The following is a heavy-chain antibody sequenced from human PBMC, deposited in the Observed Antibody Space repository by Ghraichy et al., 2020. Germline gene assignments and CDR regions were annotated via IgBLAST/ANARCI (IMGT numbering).Heavy chain of an antibody. Sequence: ASVKVSCKASGYTFSGYYMHWVRQAPGQGLEWMGWINLNSGGTNYAQKFQGRVTMTRDTSISTAYMELSRLRSDDTAVYYCARDEKLGFTQEGLDYWGQGTLVTVSS. V-gene: IGHV1-2*02. CDR3: ARDEKLGFTQEGLDY. J-gene: IGHJ4*02. CDR1: GYTFSGYY. D-gene: IGHD7-27*01. CDR2: INLNSGGT.